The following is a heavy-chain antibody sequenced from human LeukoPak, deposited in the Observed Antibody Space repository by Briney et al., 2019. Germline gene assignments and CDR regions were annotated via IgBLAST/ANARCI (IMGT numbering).Heavy chain of an antibody. CDR2: LIEDGGYT. CDR1: GFMFNIYA. D-gene: IGHD2-15*01. V-gene: IGHV3-23*01. CDR3: VRDFSCSGGSCPLFDS. Sequence: GGSLTLSCAASGFMFNIYAMSCVRQAPGKGLAWVSCLIEDGGYTYYADCVKGWFTIAKDNSKNTLYLQMSSLKAEDTAIYYCVRDFSCSGGSCPLFDSWGQGTLVSVSS. J-gene: IGHJ4*02.